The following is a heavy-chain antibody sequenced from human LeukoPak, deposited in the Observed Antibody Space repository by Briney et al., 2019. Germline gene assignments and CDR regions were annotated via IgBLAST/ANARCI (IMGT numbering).Heavy chain of an antibody. V-gene: IGHV4-34*01. D-gene: IGHD3-3*01. CDR1: GGSFSGYY. CDR2: INHGGST. Sequence: PSETLPLTCAVYGGSFSGYYWSWIRQPPGKGLEWIGEINHGGSTNYNPSLKSRVTISVDTSKNQFSLKLSSVTAADTAVYYCARESTYYDFWSGYYNYYYYGMDVWGQGTTVTVSS. J-gene: IGHJ6*02. CDR3: ARESTYYDFWSGYYNYYYYGMDV.